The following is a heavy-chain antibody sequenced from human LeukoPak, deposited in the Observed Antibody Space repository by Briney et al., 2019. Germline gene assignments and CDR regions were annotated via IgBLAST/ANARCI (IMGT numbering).Heavy chain of an antibody. CDR2: ISGGGVNT. CDR1: GITLREYT. Sequence: GGSLRLSCSASGITLREYTLSWVRLAPGKGLEWVSSISGGGVNTYYADSVKGRFTISRDNLRNTLYLQMHDLRAEDTALYFCAKDGAQAGYYFDSWGQGSLVTVSS. CDR3: AKDGAQAGYYFDS. J-gene: IGHJ4*02. D-gene: IGHD1-26*01. V-gene: IGHV3-23*01.